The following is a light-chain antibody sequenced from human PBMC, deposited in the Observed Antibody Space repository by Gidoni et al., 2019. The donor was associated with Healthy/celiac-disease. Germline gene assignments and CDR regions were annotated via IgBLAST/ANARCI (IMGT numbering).Light chain of an antibody. CDR2: GNS. CDR1: SSNIGAGYD. Sequence: QSVLTPPPSVSGAPGQRVTISCTGSSSNIGAGYDVHWYQQLPGTAPKLLIYGNSNRPSGVPDRFSGSKSGTSASLAITGLQAEDEADYYCQSYDSSLSGRVVFGGGTKLTVL. CDR3: QSYDSSLSGRVV. J-gene: IGLJ2*01. V-gene: IGLV1-40*01.